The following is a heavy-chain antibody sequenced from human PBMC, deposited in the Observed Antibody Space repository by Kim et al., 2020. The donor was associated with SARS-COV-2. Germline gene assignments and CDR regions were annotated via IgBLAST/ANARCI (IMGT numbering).Heavy chain of an antibody. CDR3: ARDLSSYCTGGSCYTKLDQ. V-gene: IGHV3-30*04. D-gene: IGHD2-15*01. J-gene: IGHJ4*02. Sequence: GGSLRLSCAASGFTFRSYAMHWVRQAPGRGLEWVALTSYDERFKFYADSVKGRFTISRDNSENTLYLQVDSLTAEDTAVYFCARDLSSYCTGGSCYTKLDQWCQGTRVSVST. CDR1: GFTFRSYA. CDR2: TSYDERFK.